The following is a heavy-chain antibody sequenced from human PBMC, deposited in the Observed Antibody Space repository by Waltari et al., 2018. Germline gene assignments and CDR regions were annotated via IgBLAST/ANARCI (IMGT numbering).Heavy chain of an antibody. Sequence: QVQLQESGPGLVKPSETLSLTCTVSGGSVSSYYWSWIRQPPGKGLAWIGHIYYSGSTNYNPSLQRRLTMSVDTAKNQFSRKLSSVTAADTAVYYCARDTMSDYDILTGHSRTSAFDIWGQGTMVTVSS. CDR2: IYYSGST. D-gene: IGHD3-9*01. J-gene: IGHJ3*02. CDR3: ARDTMSDYDILTGHSRTSAFDI. CDR1: GGSVSSYY. V-gene: IGHV4-59*02.